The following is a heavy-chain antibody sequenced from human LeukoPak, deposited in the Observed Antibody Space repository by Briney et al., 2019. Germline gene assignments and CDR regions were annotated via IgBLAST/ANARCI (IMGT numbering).Heavy chain of an antibody. J-gene: IGHJ4*02. CDR2: IYYSGST. D-gene: IGHD6-6*01. V-gene: IGHV4-31*03. Sequence: PSETLSLTCTVSGGSISSGGYYWSWIRQHPGTGLEWIGYIYYSGSTYYNPSLKSRVTISVDTSKNQFSLKPSSVTAADTAVYYCARDRAARPHFDYWGQGTLVTVSS. CDR1: GGSISSGGYY. CDR3: ARDRAARPHFDY.